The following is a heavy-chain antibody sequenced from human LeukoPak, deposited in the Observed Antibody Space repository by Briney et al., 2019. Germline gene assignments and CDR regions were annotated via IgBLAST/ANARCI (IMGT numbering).Heavy chain of an antibody. V-gene: IGHV1-69*04. D-gene: IGHD2-2*01. CDR3: ARERDPDIVVVPAAAARAFDI. CDR2: IIPILGIA. CDR1: GGTFSSYA. Sequence: GASVKVSCKASGGTFSSYAISWVRQAPGQGLEWMGRIIPILGIANYAQKFQGRVTITADKSTSTAYMELSSLRSEDTAVYYCARERDPDIVVVPAAAARAFDIWGQGTMVTVSS. J-gene: IGHJ3*02.